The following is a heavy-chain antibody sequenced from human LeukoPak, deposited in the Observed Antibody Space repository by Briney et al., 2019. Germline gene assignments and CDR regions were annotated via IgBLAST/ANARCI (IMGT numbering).Heavy chain of an antibody. CDR2: LNGGRT. CDR1: GFTFSNYA. D-gene: IGHD2-2*03. V-gene: IGHV3-23*01. J-gene: IGHJ4*02. CDR3: VKEVTGYGYFGY. Sequence: PGGSLRLSCVASGFTFSNYAMSWVRQAPGKGLEWIAALNGGRTFFQDSVRGRFTISRDNSKNALYLQLNSLRGDDTAVYCVKEVTGYGYFGYWGRGTLVTVSS.